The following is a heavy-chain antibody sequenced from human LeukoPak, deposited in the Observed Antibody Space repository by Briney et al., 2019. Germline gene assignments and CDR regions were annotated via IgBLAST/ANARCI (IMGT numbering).Heavy chain of an antibody. J-gene: IGHJ4*02. Sequence: GGSLRLSCAASGFTFTDYYMSWIRQAPGKGLEWVSYISSSGSTIYYADSVKGRFTISRDNPKNSLYLQLNSLRAVDTAVYYCARVRGGELWPNYFDYWGQGTLVTVSS. CDR2: ISSSGSTI. CDR3: ARVRGGELWPNYFDY. D-gene: IGHD3-16*01. V-gene: IGHV3-11*01. CDR1: GFTFTDYY.